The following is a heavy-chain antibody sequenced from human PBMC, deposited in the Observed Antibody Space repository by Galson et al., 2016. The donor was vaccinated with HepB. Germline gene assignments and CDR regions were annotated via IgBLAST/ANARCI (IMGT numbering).Heavy chain of an antibody. CDR2: IYWDDDK. Sequence: TLSLTCTVSGGSISSYYWSWIRQPPGKALEWLALIYWDDDKRYNASLKSRLTVNKDTSKNQVVLKMTNMDPVDTGTYYCAHSLSTVGGFDPWGQGTLVTVSS. CDR3: AHSLSTVGGFDP. CDR1: GGSISSYYW. J-gene: IGHJ5*02. V-gene: IGHV2-5*08. D-gene: IGHD1-26*01.